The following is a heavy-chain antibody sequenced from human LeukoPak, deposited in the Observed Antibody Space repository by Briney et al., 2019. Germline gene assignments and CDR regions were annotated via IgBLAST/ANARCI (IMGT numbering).Heavy chain of an antibody. J-gene: IGHJ5*02. CDR3: AKDLSRAVAADWFDP. CDR1: GFTVSSNY. CDR2: ISDSGGST. D-gene: IGHD6-19*01. V-gene: IGHV3-23*01. Sequence: GGSLRLSCAASGFTVSSNYMSWVRQAPGKGLEWVSSISDSGGSTYYADSVKGRFTISRDNSKNTLYLQMTNLRAADTAVYYCAKDLSRAVAADWFDPWDQGSLVTVSS.